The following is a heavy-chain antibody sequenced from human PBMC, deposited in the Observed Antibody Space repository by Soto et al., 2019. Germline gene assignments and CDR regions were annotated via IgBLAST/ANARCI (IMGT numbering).Heavy chain of an antibody. CDR1: GFTFDDYA. CDR3: AQAVVGANAHHYSYYGLEV. CDR2: ISWNSCSI. D-gene: IGHD1-26*01. J-gene: IGHJ6*02. Sequence: EVPLVESGGGLVQPGRSLRLSCAASGFTFDDYAMHWVRQAPGKGLVLVSGISWNSCSIGYADSVMGLFTISRDNDKTSLYLQMNSLRAEDTALSYCAQAVVGANAHHYSYYGLEVWGQRPTVAVAS. V-gene: IGHV3-9*01.